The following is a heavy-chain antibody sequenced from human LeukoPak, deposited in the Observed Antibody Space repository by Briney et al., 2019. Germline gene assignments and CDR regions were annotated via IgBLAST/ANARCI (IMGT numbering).Heavy chain of an antibody. CDR2: ISYDGSNK. Sequence: GGSLRLSCAASGFTFSSYAMHWVRQAPGKGLEWVAVISYDGSNKYYADSVKGRFTISRDNSKNTLYLQMNSLRAEDTAVYYCAKEGGQAGYYYYYMDVWGKGTTVTVSS. V-gene: IGHV3-30*04. CDR1: GFTFSSYA. D-gene: IGHD1-26*01. J-gene: IGHJ6*03. CDR3: AKEGGQAGYYYYYMDV.